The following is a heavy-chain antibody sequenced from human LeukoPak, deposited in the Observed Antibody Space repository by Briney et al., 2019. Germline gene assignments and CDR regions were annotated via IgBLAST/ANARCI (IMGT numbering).Heavy chain of an antibody. Sequence: GSLRLSCAASGFTFSSYAMSWVRQAPGKGLEGVSAISGSGGSTYYADSVKGGFTISRDNSKNTLYLQMNSLRAEDTAVYYCAKALSQWTVTTGFDYWGQGTLVTVSS. V-gene: IGHV3-23*01. J-gene: IGHJ4*02. D-gene: IGHD4-17*01. CDR1: GFTFSSYA. CDR3: AKALSQWTVTTGFDY. CDR2: ISGSGGST.